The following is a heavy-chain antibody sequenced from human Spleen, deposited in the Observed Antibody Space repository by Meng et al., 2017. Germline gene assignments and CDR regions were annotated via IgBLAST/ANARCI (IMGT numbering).Heavy chain of an antibody. J-gene: IGHJ4*02. CDR1: GYSFTGYY. V-gene: IGHV1-2*06. CDR2: INPNSGDT. CDR3: ANSVANFDH. D-gene: IGHD5-12*01. Sequence: HLVQSGAEVRKPGASVKVSCETSGYSFTGYYIHWVRLAPGQGLEWMGRINPNSGDTNYVQKFQGRVTMTRDTSISTAYMELSRLKSDDTAVYYCANSVANFDHWGQGTLVTVSS.